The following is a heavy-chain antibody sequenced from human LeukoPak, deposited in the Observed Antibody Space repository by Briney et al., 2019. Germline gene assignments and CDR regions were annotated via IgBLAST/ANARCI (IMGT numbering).Heavy chain of an antibody. CDR3: ARAVSFGVVPPLNWFDP. CDR1: GGSISSYY. D-gene: IGHD3-3*01. CDR2: IYYSGST. J-gene: IGHJ5*02. Sequence: SETLSLTCTVSGGSISSYYWSWIRQPPGKGLEWIGYIYYSGSTNYNPSLKSRVTISVDTSKNQFSLKLSSVTAADTAVYYCARAVSFGVVPPLNWFDPWGQGTLVTVSS. V-gene: IGHV4-59*12.